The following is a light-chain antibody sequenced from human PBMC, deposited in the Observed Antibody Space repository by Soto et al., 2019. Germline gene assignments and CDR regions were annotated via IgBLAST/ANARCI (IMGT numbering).Light chain of an antibody. CDR3: CSYAGSYV. J-gene: IGLJ1*01. V-gene: IGLV2-23*02. CDR2: EVS. CDR1: TTDVASYNL. Sequence: QPVLTQPASVSGSPGQSITFSCAGTTTDVASYNLVSWYQHHPGKAPKLMIYEVSKRPSGVSNRFSGSKSGNTASLTISGLQTEDEADYYCCSYAGSYVFGTGTKLTVL.